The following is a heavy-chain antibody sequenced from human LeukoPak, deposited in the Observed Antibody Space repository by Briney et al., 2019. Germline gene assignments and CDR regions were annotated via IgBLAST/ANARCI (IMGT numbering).Heavy chain of an antibody. V-gene: IGHV3-33*06. CDR1: GFTFSSYG. Sequence: PGGSLRLSCAASGFTFSSYGMHWVRQAPGKGLEWVAVIWYDGSNKYYADSVKGRFTISRDNSKNTLYLQMNSLRAEDTAVYYCAKDLGPNSSSWYYSDYWGQGTLVTVSS. CDR3: AKDLGPNSSSWYYSDY. J-gene: IGHJ4*02. CDR2: IWYDGSNK. D-gene: IGHD6-13*01.